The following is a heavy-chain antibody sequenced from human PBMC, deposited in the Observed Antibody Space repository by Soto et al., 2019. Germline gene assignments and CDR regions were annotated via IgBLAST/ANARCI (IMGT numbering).Heavy chain of an antibody. Sequence: ASADVPCNASGDRFASSGIWWAQQAHGQGLEWMGWISAYNGNTNYAQKLQGRVTMTTDTSTSTAYMELRSLRSDDTAVYYCARDQLDYDFWSGYSVPNWFDPWGQGTLVTVSS. J-gene: IGHJ5*02. CDR2: ISAYNGNT. V-gene: IGHV1-18*01. CDR3: ARDQLDYDFWSGYSVPNWFDP. CDR1: GDRFASSG. D-gene: IGHD3-3*01.